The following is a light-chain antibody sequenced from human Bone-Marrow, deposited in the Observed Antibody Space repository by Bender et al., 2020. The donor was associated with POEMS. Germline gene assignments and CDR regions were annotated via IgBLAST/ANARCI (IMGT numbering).Light chain of an antibody. V-gene: IGLV2-14*03. CDR1: SRDVGDYNY. CDR2: DVT. CDR3: CSYVGSDTLV. Sequence: QSALTQPASVSGSPGQSITISCTGTSRDVGDYNYVSWYQLHPGKAPKVIIYDVTLRPSGVSNRFSGSKSGNTASLTISGLQAEDEADYYCCSYVGSDTLVFGGGTKLTVL. J-gene: IGLJ2*01.